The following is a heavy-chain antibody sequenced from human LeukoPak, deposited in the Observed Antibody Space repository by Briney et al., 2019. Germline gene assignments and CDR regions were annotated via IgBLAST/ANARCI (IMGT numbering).Heavy chain of an antibody. J-gene: IGHJ4*02. V-gene: IGHV3-23*01. CDR1: GLTFSTYG. CDR3: ARGPNYFDY. Sequence: GGSLRLSCAASGLTFSTYGMSWVRQAPGKGLDWVSTISGSGGSTFYADSVKGRFTISRDNSKNTLYLQMNSLRADDTAVYYCARGPNYFDYWGQGTLVTVSS. CDR2: ISGSGGST.